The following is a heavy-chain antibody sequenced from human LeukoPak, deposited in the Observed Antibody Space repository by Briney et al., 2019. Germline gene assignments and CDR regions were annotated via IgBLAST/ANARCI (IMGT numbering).Heavy chain of an antibody. D-gene: IGHD1-7*01. V-gene: IGHV1-2*02. J-gene: IGHJ4*02. Sequence: GASVKVSCKASGYTFTGYYMHWVRQAPGQGLEWMGWINPNSGGTSYAQKFQGRVTMTRDTSISTAYMELSRLRSDDTAVYYCARLGITGTTGGYYIDYWGQGTLVTVSS. CDR3: ARLGITGTTGGYYIDY. CDR1: GYTFTGYY. CDR2: INPNSGGT.